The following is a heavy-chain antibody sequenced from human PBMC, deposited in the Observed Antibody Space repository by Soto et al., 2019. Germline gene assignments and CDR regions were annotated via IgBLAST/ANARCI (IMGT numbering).Heavy chain of an antibody. V-gene: IGHV1-69*13. CDR1: GGTFSSYA. CDR2: IIPIFGTA. CDR3: ARGFKGDYYYGMDV. Sequence: GASVKVSCKASGGTFSSYAISWVRQAPGQGLEWMGGIIPIFGTANYAQKFRGRVTITADESTSTAYMELSSLRSEDTAVYYCARGFKGDYYYGMDVWGQGTTVTVSS. J-gene: IGHJ6*02.